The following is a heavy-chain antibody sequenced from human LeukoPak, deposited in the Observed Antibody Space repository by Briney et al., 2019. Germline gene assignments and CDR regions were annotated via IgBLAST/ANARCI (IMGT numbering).Heavy chain of an antibody. Sequence: ASVKVSCKASGYTFTSYGISWVRQAPGQGLEWMGWISTYKGNTNYAQKLQGRVTMTTDTSTSTAYMELRSLRSDDTAVYYCARDHYDVLTGYYRFDYWGQGTLVTVSS. D-gene: IGHD3-9*01. CDR3: ARDHYDVLTGYYRFDY. J-gene: IGHJ4*02. CDR1: GYTFTSYG. CDR2: ISTYKGNT. V-gene: IGHV1-18*01.